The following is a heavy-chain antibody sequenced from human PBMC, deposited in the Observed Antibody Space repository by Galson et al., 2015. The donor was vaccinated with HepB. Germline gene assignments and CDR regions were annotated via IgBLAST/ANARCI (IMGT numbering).Heavy chain of an antibody. J-gene: IGHJ6*02. Sequence: PALVKPTQTLTLTCTFSGFSLTTSGVGVGWIRQPPGKALEWLALIYWNDDNRYSPSLKSRLTITKDTSKNQVVLTMTNMDPVDTATYYCAHMRGFCSSTSCYGGMDVRGQGTTVTVSS. CDR2: IYWNDDN. CDR3: AHMRGFCSSTSCYGGMDV. CDR1: GFSLTTSGVG. V-gene: IGHV2-5*01. D-gene: IGHD2-2*01.